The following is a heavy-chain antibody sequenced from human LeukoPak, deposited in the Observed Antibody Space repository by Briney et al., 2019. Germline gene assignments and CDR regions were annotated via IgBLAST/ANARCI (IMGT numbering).Heavy chain of an antibody. V-gene: IGHV4-59*01. J-gene: IGHJ4*02. CDR1: GGSISSYY. Sequence: NPSETLSLTCTVSGGSISSYYWSWIRQPPGKGLEWIGYIYYSGSTNYNPSLKSRVTISVGTSKNQFSLKLSSVTAADTAVYYCARVGAIAVAGYYFDYWGQGTLVTVSS. CDR2: IYYSGST. D-gene: IGHD6-19*01. CDR3: ARVGAIAVAGYYFDY.